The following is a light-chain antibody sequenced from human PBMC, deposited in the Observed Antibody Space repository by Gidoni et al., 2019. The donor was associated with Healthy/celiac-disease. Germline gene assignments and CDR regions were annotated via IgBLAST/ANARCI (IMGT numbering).Light chain of an antibody. V-gene: IGKV1-8*01. CDR3: QQYYSYSWT. CDR2: AAS. CDR1: QGISSY. Sequence: AIRMTQSPSSFSASTGDRVTITCRASQGISSYLAWYQQKPGKAPKRLIYAASTLQSGVQSRFSGSGSGTDFTLTISCLQSEDFATYYCQQYYSYSWTFGQGTKVEIK. J-gene: IGKJ1*01.